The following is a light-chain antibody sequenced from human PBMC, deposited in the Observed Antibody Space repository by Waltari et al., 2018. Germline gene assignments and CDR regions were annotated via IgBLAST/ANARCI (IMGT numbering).Light chain of an antibody. CDR1: QSISSSF. Sequence: IVLTQSPAPLSLSPGERATLSCRASQSISSSFLAWYPVKPGPAPRLLLFAAATRAADNPDRISGSESGADFTLTISRLEPEDFAVYVCHQHDTSPGTFGQGTRVELK. CDR3: HQHDTSPGT. J-gene: IGKJ1*01. V-gene: IGKV3-20*01. CDR2: AAA.